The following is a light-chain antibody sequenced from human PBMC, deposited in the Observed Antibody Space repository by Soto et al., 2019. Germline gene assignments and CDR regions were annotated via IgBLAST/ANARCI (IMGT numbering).Light chain of an antibody. V-gene: IGKV3-15*01. CDR1: QSVSSN. CDR2: GAS. J-gene: IGKJ1*01. Sequence: EIVMTQSPATLSVSPGERATLSCRASQSVSSNLAWYQQKPGQAPRLLIYGASTRATGIPARFSGSGSGTEFTLTISRLQSEDVAVYYCQQYNHFWTFGQGTKVEIK. CDR3: QQYNHFWT.